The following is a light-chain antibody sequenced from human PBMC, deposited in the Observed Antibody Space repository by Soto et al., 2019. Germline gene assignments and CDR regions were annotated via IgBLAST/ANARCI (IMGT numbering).Light chain of an antibody. V-gene: IGKV1-8*01. Sequence: AIRMTQSPSSFSASTGDRVTITCRASQGISSYLAWYQQKPGKAPKLLIYDASSLESGVPSRFSGSGSGTEFTLTISCLQSEDFATYYCQQYYSYPRTFGQGTKVDIK. J-gene: IGKJ1*01. CDR2: DAS. CDR1: QGISSY. CDR3: QQYYSYPRT.